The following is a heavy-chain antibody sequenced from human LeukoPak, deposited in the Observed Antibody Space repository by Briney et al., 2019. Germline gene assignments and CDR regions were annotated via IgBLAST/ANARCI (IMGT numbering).Heavy chain of an antibody. CDR1: GYTFTGYY. J-gene: IGHJ4*02. D-gene: IGHD3-22*01. Sequence: ASVKVSCKASGYTFTGYYMHWVRQAPGQGLEWMGWINPNSGGTNYAQKFQGRVTMTRDTSISTAYMELSRLRSDDTAVYYCARDVPTTYYYDSSGLDWGQGTLVTVSS. CDR2: INPNSGGT. CDR3: ARDVPTTYYYDSSGLD. V-gene: IGHV1-2*02.